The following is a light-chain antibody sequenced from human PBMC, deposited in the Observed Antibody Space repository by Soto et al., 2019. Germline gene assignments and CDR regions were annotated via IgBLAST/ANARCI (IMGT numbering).Light chain of an antibody. CDR1: QSLLHSNGYNF. Sequence: DIVMTQSPLSLPVTDGEPASISCRSSQSLLHSNGYNFLDWYLQKPGQSPQLLIYLGSNRASGVLDRFSGSGSGTDFALKISRVEAEDVGVSYCMQALPTHTFGPGTKVAIK. V-gene: IGKV2-28*01. J-gene: IGKJ3*01. CDR2: LGS. CDR3: MQALPTHT.